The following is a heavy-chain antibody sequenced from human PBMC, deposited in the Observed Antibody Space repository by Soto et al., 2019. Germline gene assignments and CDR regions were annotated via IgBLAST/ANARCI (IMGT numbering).Heavy chain of an antibody. CDR3: ASVGSCSGGSCYDETAGAFEF. J-gene: IGHJ3*01. V-gene: IGHV1-69*02. Sequence: QVHLVQSGAEVKKPGSSVKVSCKASGGTFSSHTISWVRQAPGQGLEWMGRIVPILDIANYAQKFLGRVTIIAGKPTNTAYMELSSLRSEDTAVYYCASVGSCSGGSCYDETAGAFEFWGQGTRVNVSS. D-gene: IGHD2-15*01. CDR1: GGTFSSHT. CDR2: IVPILDIA.